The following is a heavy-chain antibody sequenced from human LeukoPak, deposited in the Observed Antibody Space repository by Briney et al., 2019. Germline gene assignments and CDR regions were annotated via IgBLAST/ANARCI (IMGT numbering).Heavy chain of an antibody. Sequence: NSSETLSLTCTVSGGSVTSTPYYWGWIRQPPEKGLEWIGSIYYSGSTYCNPSLKSRVSISVDTSKNQVSLKLISVTAADTAVYYCARGPFTLIRGPYNWFDPWGQGTLVTVSS. V-gene: IGHV4-39*07. CDR1: GGSVTSTPYY. CDR2: IYYSGST. CDR3: ARGPFTLIRGPYNWFDP. D-gene: IGHD3-10*01. J-gene: IGHJ5*02.